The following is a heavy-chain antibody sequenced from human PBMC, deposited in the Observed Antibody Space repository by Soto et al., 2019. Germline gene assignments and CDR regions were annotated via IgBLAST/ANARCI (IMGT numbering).Heavy chain of an antibody. CDR2: IYYSGST. D-gene: IGHD6-19*01. CDR3: ATDRSSGWDQGYGMDV. V-gene: IGHV4-59*01. J-gene: IGHJ6*02. Sequence: PSETLSLTCTVSGGSISTYYWSWIRQPPGKGLEWIGYIYYSGSTSYNPSLKSRVTISVDTSKNQFSLKLRSVTAADTAVYYCATDRSSGWDQGYGMDVWGQGTTVTVSS. CDR1: GGSISTYY.